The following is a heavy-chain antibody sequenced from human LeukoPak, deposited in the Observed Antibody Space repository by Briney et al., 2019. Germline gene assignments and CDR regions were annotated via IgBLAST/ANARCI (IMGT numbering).Heavy chain of an antibody. CDR2: ISYDGSNK. CDR1: GFTFSSYG. CDR3: AKILRQDYYYGMDV. Sequence: PGGSLRLSCAASGFTFSSYGMHWVRQAPGKGLEGVAVISYDGSNKYYADSVKGRFTISRDNSKNTLYLQMNSLRAEDTAVYYCAKILRQDYYYGMDVWGQGTTVTVSS. V-gene: IGHV3-30*18. J-gene: IGHJ6*02. D-gene: IGHD2-15*01.